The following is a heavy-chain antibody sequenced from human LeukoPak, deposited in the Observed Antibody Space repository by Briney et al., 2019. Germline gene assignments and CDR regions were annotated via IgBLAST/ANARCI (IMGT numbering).Heavy chain of an antibody. J-gene: IGHJ3*02. CDR3: ARGMFAFDI. V-gene: IGHV4-59*02. D-gene: IGHD3-10*02. Sequence: SEPLSLTCTVSGDSVSLYYWSWIRQPPGKGLEWIGNMYYSGSTTYNPSIKSRITLSVDTSKSQFSLKLSSVAAADTAVYYCARGMFAFDIWGQGTMVTVSS. CDR1: GDSVSLYY. CDR2: MYYSGST.